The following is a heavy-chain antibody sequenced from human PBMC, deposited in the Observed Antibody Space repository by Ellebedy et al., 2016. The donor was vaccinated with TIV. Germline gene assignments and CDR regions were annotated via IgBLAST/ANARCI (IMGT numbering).Heavy chain of an antibody. CDR3: ARVEENSSGWLSWFDP. J-gene: IGHJ5*02. CDR2: TYYRSKWYT. Sequence: SCAISGDSVSSNSATWNWIRQSPSRGLEWLGRTYYRSKWYTDYAVSVNSRITIKSDTSKNQFSLQLNSVTPEDTAVYYCARVEENSSGWLSWFDPWGQGTLVTVSS. CDR1: GDSVSSNSAT. V-gene: IGHV6-1*01. D-gene: IGHD6-19*01.